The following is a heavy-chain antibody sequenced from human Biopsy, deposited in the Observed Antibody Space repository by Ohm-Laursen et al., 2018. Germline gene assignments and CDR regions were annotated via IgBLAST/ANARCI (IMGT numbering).Heavy chain of an antibody. D-gene: IGHD1-1*01. V-gene: IGHV1-24*01. Sequence: GASVKVSCKASGYSLIELSMYWVRQAPGQGLEWMGSFDLDDGETINVQRFQGRVTMTADTSTDTAYMEMSGLRSDDTAVYYCATNIRGGELEPWKGHYYGMDVWGQGTSVTVSS. CDR2: FDLDDGET. J-gene: IGHJ6*02. CDR3: ATNIRGGELEPWKGHYYGMDV. CDR1: GYSLIELS.